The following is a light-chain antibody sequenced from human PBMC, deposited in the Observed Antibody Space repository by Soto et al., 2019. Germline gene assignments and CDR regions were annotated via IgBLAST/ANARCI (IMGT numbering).Light chain of an antibody. CDR3: SSYTITSTYV. V-gene: IGLV2-14*01. CDR2: EVS. Sequence: SVLTQPASVSGSPGQSITISCPGTSSDVGGYNYVSWYQQHPGKAPKLMIYEVSDRPSGVSNRFSGSKSGNTASLTISGLQAEDEADYYCSSYTITSTYVFGPGTKVTVL. CDR1: SSDVGGYNY. J-gene: IGLJ1*01.